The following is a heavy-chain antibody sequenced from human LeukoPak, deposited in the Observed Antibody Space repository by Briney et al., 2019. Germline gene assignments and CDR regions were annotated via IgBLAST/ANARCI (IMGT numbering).Heavy chain of an antibody. CDR3: ARAPGVVTAPYYYYYYYMDV. Sequence: SVKVSCKASGGTFSSYTISWVRQAPGQGLEWMGRIIPILGIANYAQKFQGRVTMTRDTSTSTVYMELSSLRSEDTAVYYCARAPGVVTAPYYYYYYYMDVWGKGTTVTVSS. J-gene: IGHJ6*03. V-gene: IGHV1-69*02. CDR2: IIPILGIA. CDR1: GGTFSSYT. D-gene: IGHD2-21*02.